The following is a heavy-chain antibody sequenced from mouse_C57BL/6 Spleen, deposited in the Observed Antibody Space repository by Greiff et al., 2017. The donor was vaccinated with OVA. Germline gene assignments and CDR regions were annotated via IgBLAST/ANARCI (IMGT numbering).Heavy chain of an antibody. CDR1: GYAFSSYW. J-gene: IGHJ3*01. CDR3: ARSHSSGPWFAY. CDR2: IYPGDGDT. D-gene: IGHD3-2*02. Sequence: VQLQESGAELVKPGASVKISCKASGYAFSSYWMNWVKQRPGKGLEWIGKIYPGDGDTNYNGKFKGKDTLTADKSSSTAYMQLSSLTSEDSAVYFCARSHSSGPWFAYWGQGTLVTVSA. V-gene: IGHV1-80*01.